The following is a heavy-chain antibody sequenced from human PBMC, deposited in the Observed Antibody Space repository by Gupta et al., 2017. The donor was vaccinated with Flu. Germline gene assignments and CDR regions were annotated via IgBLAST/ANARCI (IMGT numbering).Heavy chain of an antibody. J-gene: IGHJ4*02. V-gene: IGHV3-48*04. D-gene: IGHD1-1*01. CDR2: ISSSSSTK. CDR3: ARATRNNFDH. Sequence: MDWVRQAPWKGLEWISYISSSSSTKYYADSVKGRFTISRDNANDSVYLQMKSLRPEDTAVDYWARATRNNFDHWGQGTLVTVSS.